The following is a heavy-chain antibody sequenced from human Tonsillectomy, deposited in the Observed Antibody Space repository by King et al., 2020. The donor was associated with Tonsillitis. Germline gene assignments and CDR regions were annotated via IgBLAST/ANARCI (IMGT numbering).Heavy chain of an antibody. Sequence: QLQESGPGLVKPSETLYLTCTVSGGSISSYYWSWIRQPAGKGLEWLGRIYTSGSTNSNPSLKSRVTMSVDTSKNQFSLKLSSVTAADTAVYYCARDCDFWSGYYLYYGMDVWGQGTTVTVSS. V-gene: IGHV4-4*07. CDR2: IYTSGST. CDR3: ARDCDFWSGYYLYYGMDV. D-gene: IGHD3-3*01. CDR1: GGSISSYY. J-gene: IGHJ6*02.